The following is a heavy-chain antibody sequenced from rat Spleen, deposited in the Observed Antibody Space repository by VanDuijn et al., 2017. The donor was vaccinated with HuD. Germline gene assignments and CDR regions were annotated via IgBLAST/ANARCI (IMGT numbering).Heavy chain of an antibody. D-gene: IGHD1-9*01. CDR1: GFTFSDYY. Sequence: EVQLVESDGGLVQPGRSLKLSCAASGFTFSDYYMAWVRQAPKKGLEWVATILYDGSRTYYRDSVKGRFTISRDNAKSTLYLQMDSLRSEDTASYYCVRHGYTRYYFDYWGQGVMVTVSS. CDR3: VRHGYTRYYFDY. J-gene: IGHJ2*01. CDR2: ILYDGSRT. V-gene: IGHV5S10*01.